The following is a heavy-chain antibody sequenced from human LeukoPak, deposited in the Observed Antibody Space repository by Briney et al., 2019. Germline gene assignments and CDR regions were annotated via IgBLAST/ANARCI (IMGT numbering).Heavy chain of an antibody. Sequence: PGGSLRLSCAASGFTFSSYSMNWVRQAPGKGLEWVSSISSSSSYIYYADSVKGRFTISRDNAKISLYLQMNSLRAEDTAVYYCARQDCGGDCSSSFDYWGQGTLVTVSS. CDR3: ARQDCGGDCSSSFDY. V-gene: IGHV3-21*01. D-gene: IGHD2-21*02. J-gene: IGHJ4*02. CDR2: ISSSSSYI. CDR1: GFTFSSYS.